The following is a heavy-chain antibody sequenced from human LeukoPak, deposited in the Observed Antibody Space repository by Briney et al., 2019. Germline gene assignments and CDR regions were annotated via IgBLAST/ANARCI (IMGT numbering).Heavy chain of an antibody. D-gene: IGHD3-10*01. CDR1: GFTFSSYG. CDR2: ISYDGSNK. Sequence: GGSLRLSCAASGFTFSSYGMHWVRQAPGKGLEWVAVISYDGSNKYYADSVKGRFTISRDNSKNTLYLQMNSLRAEDTAVYYCARDFGTWFGELGGFDYWGQGTLVTVSS. CDR3: ARDFGTWFGELGGFDY. V-gene: IGHV3-30*03. J-gene: IGHJ4*02.